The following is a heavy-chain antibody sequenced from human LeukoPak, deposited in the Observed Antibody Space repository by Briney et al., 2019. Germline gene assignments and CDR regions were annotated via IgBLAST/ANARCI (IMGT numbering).Heavy chain of an antibody. CDR2: ITSRDGGT. Sequence: GGSLRLSCAASGFTFSIYAMSWVRQAPGKGLEWVSSITSRDGGTFYAESVKGRFTISRDNSENTLHLQMNSLRAEDTAVYYCAKDRPNYYDSSGHYYRRNGDYWGQGTLVTVSP. CDR1: GFTFSIYA. D-gene: IGHD3-22*01. V-gene: IGHV3-23*01. J-gene: IGHJ4*02. CDR3: AKDRPNYYDSSGHYYRRNGDY.